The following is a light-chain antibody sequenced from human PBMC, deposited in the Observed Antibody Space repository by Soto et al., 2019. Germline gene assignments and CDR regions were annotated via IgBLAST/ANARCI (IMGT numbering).Light chain of an antibody. V-gene: IGLV1-44*01. J-gene: IGLJ1*01. CDR2: SNN. CDR3: AAWDDSLNGYYV. CDR1: SSNIGSNT. Sequence: QSFLTQPPSASGTPGQRVTISCSGSSSNIGSNTVNWCQQLPGTAPKLLIYSNNQRPSGVPDRFSGSKSGTSASLAISGLQSEDEADYYCAAWDDSLNGYYVFGTGTKVTVL.